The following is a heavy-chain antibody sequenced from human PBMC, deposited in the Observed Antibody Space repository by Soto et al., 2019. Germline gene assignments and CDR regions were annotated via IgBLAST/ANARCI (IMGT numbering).Heavy chain of an antibody. CDR3: TSRLGLFPD. D-gene: IGHD3-10*02. Sequence: GGSLRLSCATSGFAFRSYGMHWVRQAPGKGLEWVALISADGGHKEYADSVKGRFTISRGDSMSTLSLQLNILRPEDTAVYYCTSRLGLFPDWGQGTLVTVSS. CDR2: ISADGGHK. CDR1: GFAFRSYG. J-gene: IGHJ4*01. V-gene: IGHV3-30*03.